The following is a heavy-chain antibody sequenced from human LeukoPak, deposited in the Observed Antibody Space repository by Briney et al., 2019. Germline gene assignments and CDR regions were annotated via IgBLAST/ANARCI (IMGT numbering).Heavy chain of an antibody. CDR1: GGSISSYY. V-gene: IGHV4-59*08. D-gene: IGHD3-3*01. Sequence: SETLSLTCTVSGGSISSYYWSWIRQPPGKGLEWIGYIYYSGSTNYNPSLKSRVTISVDTSKNQFSLKLSSVTAADTAVYYCARHWSLVAWAPDYWGQGTLVTVPS. CDR3: ARHWSLVAWAPDY. CDR2: IYYSGST. J-gene: IGHJ4*02.